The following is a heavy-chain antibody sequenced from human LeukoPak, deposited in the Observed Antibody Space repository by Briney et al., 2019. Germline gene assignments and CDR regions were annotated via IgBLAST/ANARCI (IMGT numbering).Heavy chain of an antibody. CDR2: IKQEGNEK. V-gene: IGHV3-7*04. D-gene: IGHD3-22*01. CDR1: GFIFSNYC. CDR3: ARALYYDSSGYLNLFDY. Sequence: PGGSLRLSCAASGFIFSNYCMSWVRQAPGKGLEWVANIKQEGNEKNYVDSVKGRVTISRDNAKNSLYLQMNSLRAEDTAVYYCARALYYDSSGYLNLFDYWGQGTLVTVSS. J-gene: IGHJ4*02.